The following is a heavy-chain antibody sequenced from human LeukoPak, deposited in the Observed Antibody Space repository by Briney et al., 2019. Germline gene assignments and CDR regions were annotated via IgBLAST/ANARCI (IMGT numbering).Heavy chain of an antibody. CDR1: GFTFRNHR. V-gene: IGHV3-74*03. D-gene: IGHD6-6*01. J-gene: IGHJ4*02. CDR2: ISSDGSST. CDR3: ARDQRVTGRPDIDY. Sequence: GGSLRLSCAASGFTFRNHRMPWVRQTPGKGLVWVSRISSDGSSTTYADSVKGRFTISRDNAKNTLYLQMNNLRAEDTAMYYCARDQRVTGRPDIDYWGQGTLVIVSS.